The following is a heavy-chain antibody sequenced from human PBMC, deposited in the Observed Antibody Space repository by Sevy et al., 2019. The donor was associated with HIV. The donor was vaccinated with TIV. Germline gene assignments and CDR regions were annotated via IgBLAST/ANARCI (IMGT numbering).Heavy chain of an antibody. J-gene: IGHJ2*01. CDR2: ISGGDDST. Sequence: GGSLRLSCAASGFIFSDYAMSWVRQAPGKGLEWVSSISGGDDSTYYADSVKGRFTVSRDNSKSTLYLQMNTLRAEETALYYCAKFGDYYDSGGYYWYFDFWGRGTLVTVSS. CDR3: AKFGDYYDSGGYYWYFDF. CDR1: GFIFSDYA. V-gene: IGHV3-23*01. D-gene: IGHD3-22*01.